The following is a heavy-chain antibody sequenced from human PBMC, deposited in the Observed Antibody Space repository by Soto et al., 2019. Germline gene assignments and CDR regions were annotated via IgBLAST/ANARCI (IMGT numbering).Heavy chain of an antibody. CDR2: IKSDGSSI. V-gene: IGHV3-74*01. CDR3: VRGVTADY. J-gene: IGHJ4*02. Sequence: EVQLVESGGGFVQPGGSLRLSCAASGFSFSSYWMYWVRQAPGKGLVWVSRIKSDGSSISYADFAKGRFTMSRDNARNTLSLQMNSVRAEDTAVYYCVRGVTADYWGQGTLVTVSP. CDR1: GFSFSSYW.